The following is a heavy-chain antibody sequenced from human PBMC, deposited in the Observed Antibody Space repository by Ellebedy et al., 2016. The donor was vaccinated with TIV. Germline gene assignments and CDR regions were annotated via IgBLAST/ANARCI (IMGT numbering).Heavy chain of an antibody. CDR3: ARSKRGAWGSGWIFDY. CDR2: ISSSGSTI. V-gene: IGHV3-11*01. D-gene: IGHD6-19*01. Sequence: GGSLRLXXAASGFTFSDYYMSWIRQAPGKGLEWVSYISSSGSTIYYADSVKGRFTISRDNAKNSLYLQMNSLRAEDTAVYYCARSKRGAWGSGWIFDYWGQGTLVTVSS. CDR1: GFTFSDYY. J-gene: IGHJ4*02.